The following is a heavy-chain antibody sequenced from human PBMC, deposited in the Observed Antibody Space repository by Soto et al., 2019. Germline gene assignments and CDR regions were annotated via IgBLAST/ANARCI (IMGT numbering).Heavy chain of an antibody. Sequence: PSETLSLTCTVFGGSISGYYWTWIRQPPGKGLEWIAYIHYSGTTKYNPSLKSRVTISVDTSKNQFALDLSSVTAADTAVYYCARLQADGYSDHWGQGTLVTVSS. CDR3: ARLQADGYSDH. V-gene: IGHV4-59*01. D-gene: IGHD5-12*01. J-gene: IGHJ5*02. CDR2: IHYSGTT. CDR1: GGSISGYY.